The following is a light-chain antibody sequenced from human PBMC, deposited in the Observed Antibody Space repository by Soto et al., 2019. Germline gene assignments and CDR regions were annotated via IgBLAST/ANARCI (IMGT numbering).Light chain of an antibody. CDR2: FVS. CDR3: QQVFNFPIT. Sequence: DIQMTQSPSSVSASVGDRVTITCRASQTVHDWLAWYQQKPGKAPKRLMYFVSRLQTGVPSRFSGSGSGTEFTLTISNLQPEDFATYYCQQVFNFPITFGQGTRLEIE. CDR1: QTVHDW. J-gene: IGKJ5*01. V-gene: IGKV1-12*01.